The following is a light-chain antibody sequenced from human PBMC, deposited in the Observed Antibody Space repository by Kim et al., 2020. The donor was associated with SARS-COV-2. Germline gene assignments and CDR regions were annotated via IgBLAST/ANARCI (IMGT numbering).Light chain of an antibody. V-gene: IGLV3-19*01. CDR3: NSRDSSGNHQHWV. Sequence: SSELTQDPAVSVALGQTVRITCQGDSLRSYYASWYQQKPGQAPVLVIYGKNNRPSGIPDRFSGSSSGNTASLTITGAQAEDEADYYCNSRDSSGNHQHWVFGGGTQLTVL. J-gene: IGLJ3*02. CDR1: SLRSYY. CDR2: GKN.